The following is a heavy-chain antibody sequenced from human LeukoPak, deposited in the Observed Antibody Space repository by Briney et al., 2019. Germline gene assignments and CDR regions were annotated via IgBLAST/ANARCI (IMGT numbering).Heavy chain of an antibody. CDR1: GITFSSYG. Sequence: GGSLRLSCAASGITFSSYGMTWVRQAPGKGLEWVSAISASGGTTYYADSVKGRFTISRDNSENTLFLQMNSLRAEDTAVYYCAKEPREYCSSTSCPNWFDSWGQGTLVTVSS. V-gene: IGHV3-23*01. J-gene: IGHJ5*01. D-gene: IGHD2-2*01. CDR3: AKEPREYCSSTSCPNWFDS. CDR2: ISASGGTT.